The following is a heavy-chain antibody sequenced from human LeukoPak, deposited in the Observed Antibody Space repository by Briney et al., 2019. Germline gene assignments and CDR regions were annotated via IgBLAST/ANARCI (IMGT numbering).Heavy chain of an antibody. D-gene: IGHD3-22*01. J-gene: IGHJ4*02. CDR2: ISGSGGST. Sequence: PGGSLRLSCAASGFTFSRYVMRWVRQAPGKGLEWVSAISGSGGSTYYADSVKGRFTISRDNSKNTLYLQMNSLRAEDTAVYYCAKEPYDSSGYHYKPPDYWGQGTLVTVSS. CDR1: GFTFSRYV. V-gene: IGHV3-23*01. CDR3: AKEPYDSSGYHYKPPDY.